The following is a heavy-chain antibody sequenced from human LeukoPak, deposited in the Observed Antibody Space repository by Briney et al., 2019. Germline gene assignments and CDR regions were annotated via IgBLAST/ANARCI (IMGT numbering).Heavy chain of an antibody. CDR2: IGGSGDTT. Sequence: GGSLRLSCAASGFTFSTSAMNWVRQAPGKGLEWVSVIGGSGDTTYYADSVRGRFTISRDNFKNTLYLQMNSLTAEDTAIYYCAKGKSLPHYYYYGMDVWGQGATVTASS. CDR3: AKGKSLPHYYYYGMDV. J-gene: IGHJ6*02. CDR1: GFTFSTSA. V-gene: IGHV3-23*01.